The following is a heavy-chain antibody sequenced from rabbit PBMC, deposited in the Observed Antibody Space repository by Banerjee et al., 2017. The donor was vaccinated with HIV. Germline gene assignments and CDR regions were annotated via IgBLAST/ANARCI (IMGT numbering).Heavy chain of an antibody. J-gene: IGHJ6*01. CDR1: GFSFSSGYW. CDR2: IYTGSGST. V-gene: IGHV1S40*01. Sequence: QSLEESGGDLVKPGASLTLTCTASGFSFSSGYWIYWVRQAPGKGLEWIGCIYTGSGSTYYASWAKGRFTISKTSSTTVTLQMTSLTAADTATYFCARGTGYNGAGYPYDLWGPGTLVTVS. CDR3: ARGTGYNGAGYPYDL. D-gene: IGHD7-1*01.